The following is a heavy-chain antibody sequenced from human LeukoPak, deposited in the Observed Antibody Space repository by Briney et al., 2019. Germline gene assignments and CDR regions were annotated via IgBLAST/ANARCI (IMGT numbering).Heavy chain of an antibody. V-gene: IGHV4-39*07. D-gene: IGHD3-3*01. CDR2: IHYSGYM. J-gene: IGHJ6*03. Sequence: ASETLSLTCSVSGGSISSSAFYWGWIRQTPGKGLEWIGSIHYSGYMYDNPPLKSRVTMSVDTSKNLFSLKLTSVTAADTAVYSCARGPVNYDFWSGYYSHGGGAASYYYYYMDVWGKGTTVTVSS. CDR1: GGSISSSAFY. CDR3: ARGPVNYDFWSGYYSHGGGAASYYYYYMDV.